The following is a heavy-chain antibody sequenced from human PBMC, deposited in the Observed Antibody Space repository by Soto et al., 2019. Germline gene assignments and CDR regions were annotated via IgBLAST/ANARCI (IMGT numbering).Heavy chain of an antibody. CDR3: AKWFGISWQYYFDY. CDR2: IRGSGAGT. V-gene: IGHV3-23*01. J-gene: IGHJ4*02. D-gene: IGHD6-13*01. Sequence: EVQLLESGGGLAQPGGSLRLSCAASGFTFNPYAMNWVRQAPGKGLEWVSTIRGSGAGTYYADSVKGRFTISRDNSKNTLYLQMNSLRAEDTAVYFCAKWFGISWQYYFDYWGQGTLVTVSS. CDR1: GFTFNPYA.